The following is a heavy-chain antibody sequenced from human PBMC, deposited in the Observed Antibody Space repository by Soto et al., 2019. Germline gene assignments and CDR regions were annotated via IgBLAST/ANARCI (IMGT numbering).Heavy chain of an antibody. Sequence: GGSLRLSCAASGFTFSNSWMHWVRQVSGKGLGWVSRINADGTSTSYADSVKGRFTISRDNAKNTLYLHVNSLRAEDTAVYYCVKVLARGVGVPRFYFDSWGQGALVTVSS. D-gene: IGHD2-2*01. CDR3: VKVLARGVGVPRFYFDS. V-gene: IGHV3-74*01. J-gene: IGHJ4*02. CDR1: GFTFSNSW. CDR2: INADGTST.